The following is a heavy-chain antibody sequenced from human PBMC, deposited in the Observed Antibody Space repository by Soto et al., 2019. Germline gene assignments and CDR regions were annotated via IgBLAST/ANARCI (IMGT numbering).Heavy chain of an antibody. CDR2: ISSSSSTI. D-gene: IGHD6-13*01. CDR1: GFTFSSYS. CDR3: ARGKYSSSWYASDY. Sequence: EVQLVESGGGLVQPGGSLRLSCAASGFTFSSYSMNWVRQAPGKGLEWVSYISSSSSTIYYADSVKGRFTISRDNAKNSLYLQMNSLRAEDTAVYYCARGKYSSSWYASDYWGQGTLVTVSS. V-gene: IGHV3-48*01. J-gene: IGHJ4*02.